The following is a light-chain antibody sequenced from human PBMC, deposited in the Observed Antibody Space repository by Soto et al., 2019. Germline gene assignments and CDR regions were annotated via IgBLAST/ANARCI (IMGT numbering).Light chain of an antibody. CDR3: QHYNSYSPWT. Sequence: DIELTQSPSTLSRSVGNRVTITCRASQTISSWLAWYQQKPGKAPKLLLYKASTLKSGVPSRFSGSGSGTELTLTISSLQTDDFANYYCQHYNSYSPWTFGQGTKVDIK. J-gene: IGKJ1*01. CDR1: QTISSW. V-gene: IGKV1-5*03. CDR2: KAS.